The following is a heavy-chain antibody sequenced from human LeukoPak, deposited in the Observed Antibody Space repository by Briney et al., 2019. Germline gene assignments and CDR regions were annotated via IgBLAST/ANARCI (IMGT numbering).Heavy chain of an antibody. J-gene: IGHJ5*02. CDR1: GGSISSGSYY. Sequence: SQTLSLTSTVSGGSISSGSYYWRWIRQPAGKGLEWIGRIYTSGSTNYNPSLKSRITISVDTPKNQFSLKLSSVTAADTAVYYCARALDFWSGYPFDPWGQGTLVTVSS. V-gene: IGHV4-61*02. CDR2: IYTSGST. D-gene: IGHD3-3*01. CDR3: ARALDFWSGYPFDP.